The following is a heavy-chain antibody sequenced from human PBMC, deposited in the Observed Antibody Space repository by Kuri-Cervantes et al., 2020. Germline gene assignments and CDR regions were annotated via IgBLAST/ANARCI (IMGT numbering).Heavy chain of an antibody. Sequence: GGSLRLSCAASEFTFSSYGMHWVRQAPGKGLEWVAVISYDGSNKYYADSVKDRFTISRDNSKNTLYLQMNSLRAEDTAVYYCAKDRYSYGLGYYYYGMDVWGQGTTVTVSS. CDR1: EFTFSSYG. CDR3: AKDRYSYGLGYYYYGMDV. J-gene: IGHJ6*02. CDR2: ISYDGSNK. D-gene: IGHD5-18*01. V-gene: IGHV3-30*18.